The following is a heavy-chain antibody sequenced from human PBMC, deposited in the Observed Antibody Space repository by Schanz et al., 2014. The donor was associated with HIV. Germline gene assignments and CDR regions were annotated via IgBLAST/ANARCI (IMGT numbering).Heavy chain of an antibody. CDR3: AKDGNWYDSRYRGKGNYYYYYGMAV. CDR1: GFSFNNYG. V-gene: IGHV3-30*18. J-gene: IGHJ6*02. Sequence: QVQLVESGGGVVQPRRSLRLSCAASGFSFNNYGMHWVRQAPGKGLEWVAVMSYDGINKHYADSVKGRFTISRDNSKNTLYLQMKSLRPEDTAVYYCAKDGNWYDSRYRGKGNYYYYYGMAVWGQGTTVTVSS. CDR2: MSYDGINK. D-gene: IGHD3-22*01.